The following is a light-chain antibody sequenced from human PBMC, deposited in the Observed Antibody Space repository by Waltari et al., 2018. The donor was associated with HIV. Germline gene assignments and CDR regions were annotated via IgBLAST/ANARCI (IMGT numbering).Light chain of an antibody. CDR2: YNN. J-gene: IGLJ3*02. CDR1: SSNIGSNT. CDR3: AAWDDSLMGV. Sequence: QSVLTQPPSASGTPGQRVTISCSGSSSNIGSNTVNWYQQLPGTSPKLLIYYNNQRPSGVPDRFSGSESGTSASLAIIGLQSEDEADYYCAAWDDSLMGVFGGGTRLTVL. V-gene: IGLV1-44*01.